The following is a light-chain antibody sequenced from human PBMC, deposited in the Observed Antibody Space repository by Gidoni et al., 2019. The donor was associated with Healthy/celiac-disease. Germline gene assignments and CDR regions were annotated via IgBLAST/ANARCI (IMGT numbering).Light chain of an antibody. Sequence: QSALTQPASVSGSPGPSITISCTGTSSDVGGYNYVSWYQQHPGKAPKLRIYDVSNRPSGVSNRFSVSKSGNTASLTISGLQAEDEADYYCSSYTSSSSWVFGGGTKLTVL. V-gene: IGLV2-14*01. CDR3: SSYTSSSSWV. CDR2: DVS. J-gene: IGLJ3*02. CDR1: SSDVGGYNY.